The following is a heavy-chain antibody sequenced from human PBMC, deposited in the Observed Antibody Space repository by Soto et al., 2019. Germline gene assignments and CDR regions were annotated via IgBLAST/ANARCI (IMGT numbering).Heavy chain of an antibody. D-gene: IGHD6-19*01. V-gene: IGHV2-5*01. CDR2: IYWNDDK. CDR3: AHRGSSSCWYGDNWFDP. J-gene: IGHJ5*02. Sequence: QITLKESGPTLVKPTQTLTLTCTFSGFSLSTSGVGVGWIRQPPGKALEWLALIYWNDDKRYSPSLKSSLTITTDTSKTQLVLTMTNMDPVDTATYYCAHRGSSSCWYGDNWFDPWGQGTLVTVSS. CDR1: GFSLSTSGVG.